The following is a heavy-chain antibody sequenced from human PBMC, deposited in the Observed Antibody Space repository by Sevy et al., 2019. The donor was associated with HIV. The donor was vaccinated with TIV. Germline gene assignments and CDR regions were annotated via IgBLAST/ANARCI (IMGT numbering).Heavy chain of an antibody. D-gene: IGHD6-13*01. V-gene: IGHV1-46*01. CDR2: SNPSGGYT. CDR3: ASLAAASGLDYMDV. CDR1: GYTLTSHY. Sequence: ASVKVSCKASGYTLTSHYMHWVRQVPGQGLEWMGISNPSGGYTRYAQKFQGRVIMTRDTSTSTAYMELSSLRSDDTAVYYCASLAAASGLDYMDVWGKGTTVTVSS. J-gene: IGHJ6*03.